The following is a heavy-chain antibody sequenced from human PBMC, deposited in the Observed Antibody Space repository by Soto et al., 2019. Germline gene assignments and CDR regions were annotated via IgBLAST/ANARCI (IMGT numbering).Heavy chain of an antibody. CDR2: IFYIGST. CDR1: GDSVSGGSSY. J-gene: IGHJ4*02. D-gene: IGHD3-3*01. Sequence: QVQLQESGPGLVKPSETLSLTCTVSGDSVSGGSSYWSWIRQPPGKGLEWIGNIFYIGSTKYNPHLKSRINMSIDTSKNQFSLMLSSVTAADTAVYYCARVVDYAFWSGYHDYWGQGTLVTVSS. CDR3: ARVVDYAFWSGYHDY. V-gene: IGHV4-61*01.